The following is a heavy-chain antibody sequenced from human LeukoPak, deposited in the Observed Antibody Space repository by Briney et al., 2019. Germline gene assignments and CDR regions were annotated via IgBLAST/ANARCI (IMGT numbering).Heavy chain of an antibody. CDR1: GGSTSSSSYY. J-gene: IGHJ4*02. Sequence: SETLSLTCTVSGGSTSSSSYYWRWIRQPPGKGLEWNGSIYYSGSTYYNPYLKSRVTTSVDTSKNQFSLKLNAVTAADTAVYYSARHNDSSGYCPSYFDYWGQGTLVTVSS. D-gene: IGHD3-22*01. CDR2: IYYSGST. V-gene: IGHV4-39*01. CDR3: ARHNDSSGYCPSYFDY.